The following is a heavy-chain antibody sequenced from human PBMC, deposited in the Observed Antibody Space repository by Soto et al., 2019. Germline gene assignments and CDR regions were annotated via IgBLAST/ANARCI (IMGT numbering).Heavy chain of an antibody. D-gene: IGHD2-21*02. CDR2: IYYSGST. Sequence: QLQLQESGPGLVKPSETLSLTCTVSGGSISSSSYCWGWIRQPPGRGLEWIGSIYYSGSTYYNPSVKSRVTIAVDTPTNQFSLKLSSVTAADTAVYYCARHVVVTAHDAFDIWGQGTMVTVSS. CDR3: ARHVVVTAHDAFDI. CDR1: GGSISSSSYC. J-gene: IGHJ3*02. V-gene: IGHV4-39*01.